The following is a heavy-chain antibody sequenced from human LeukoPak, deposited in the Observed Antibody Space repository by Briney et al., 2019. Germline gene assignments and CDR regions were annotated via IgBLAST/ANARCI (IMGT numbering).Heavy chain of an antibody. D-gene: IGHD3-22*01. V-gene: IGHV3-13*01. CDR2: IGTAGDT. J-gene: IGHJ4*02. CDR1: GLTFSSYD. Sequence: GGSLRLFCAASGLTFSSYDMHWVRQATGKGLEWVSAIGTAGDTYYPGSVKGRFTISKENAKNSLYLQMNSLRAGDTAVYYCARGYYYDSSGYSFDYWGQGTLVTVSS. CDR3: ARGYYYDSSGYSFDY.